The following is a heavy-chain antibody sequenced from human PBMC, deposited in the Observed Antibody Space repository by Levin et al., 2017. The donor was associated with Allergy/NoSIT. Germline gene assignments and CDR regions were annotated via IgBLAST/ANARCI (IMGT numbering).Heavy chain of an antibody. Sequence: GGSLRLSCAASGFTFSSYSMNWVRQAPGKGLEWVSYISSSSSTIYYADSVKGRFTISRDNAKNSLYLQMNSLRAEDTAVYYCAREVQLWPTAEGYYYYGMDVWGQGTTVTVSS. CDR1: GFTFSSYS. D-gene: IGHD5-18*01. V-gene: IGHV3-48*01. CDR2: ISSSSSTI. J-gene: IGHJ6*02. CDR3: AREVQLWPTAEGYYYYGMDV.